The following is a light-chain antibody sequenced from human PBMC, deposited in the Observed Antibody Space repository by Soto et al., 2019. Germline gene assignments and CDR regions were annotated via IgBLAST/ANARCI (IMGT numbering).Light chain of an antibody. CDR1: SSDVVGYSY. Sequence: QSALTQPASVSGSPGQSITISCTGTSSDVVGYSYVSWYQHHPGKAPKLLIYTVSNRPSGVSSRFSGSKSGNTASLTMSGLQAEDEADYYCSSYASSSTLVFGTGTKLTVL. CDR3: SSYASSSTLV. V-gene: IGLV2-14*01. J-gene: IGLJ1*01. CDR2: TVS.